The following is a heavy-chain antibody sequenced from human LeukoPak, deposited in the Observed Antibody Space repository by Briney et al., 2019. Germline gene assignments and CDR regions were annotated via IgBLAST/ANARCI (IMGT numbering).Heavy chain of an antibody. CDR1: GFTVSSNY. CDR3: ARDLARSYYDRQRTAGDAFDI. Sequence: PGGSLRLSCAASGFTVSSNYMSWVRQAPGKGLEWVSVIYSGGSTYYADSVKGRFTISRDNSKNTLYLQMNSLRAEDTAVYYCARDLARSYYDRQRTAGDAFDIWGQGTMVTVSS. J-gene: IGHJ3*02. CDR2: IYSGGST. D-gene: IGHD3-22*01. V-gene: IGHV3-53*01.